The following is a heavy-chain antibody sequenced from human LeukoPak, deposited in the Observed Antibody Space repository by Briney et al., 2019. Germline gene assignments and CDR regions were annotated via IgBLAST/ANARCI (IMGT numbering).Heavy chain of an antibody. CDR1: GVSISSDNW. Sequence: SETLSLTCAVYGVSISSDNWWTWVRQPPGKGLEWIGETHRSGDTKYNPSLNGRVTISMDNSKNQLSLNLISVTAADTAVYYCASTPKLDIVVVPAAITWFDPWGQGTLVTVSS. CDR2: THRSGDT. V-gene: IGHV4/OR15-8*02. J-gene: IGHJ5*02. CDR3: ASTPKLDIVVVPAAITWFDP. D-gene: IGHD2-2*01.